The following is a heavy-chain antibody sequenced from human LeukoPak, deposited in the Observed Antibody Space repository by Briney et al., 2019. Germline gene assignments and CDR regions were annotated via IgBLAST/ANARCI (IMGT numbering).Heavy chain of an antibody. CDR3: ARGSRDSGSYFYFDY. CDR2: IYSGGST. Sequence: PGGSLRLSCAASGFTVSSNYMSWVRQAPGKGLEWVSVIYSGGSTYYPDSVKGRFTISRDNSKNTLYLQMNSLRAEDTAVYYCARGSRDSGSYFYFDYWGQGTLVTVSS. CDR1: GFTVSSNY. D-gene: IGHD1-26*01. V-gene: IGHV3-53*01. J-gene: IGHJ4*02.